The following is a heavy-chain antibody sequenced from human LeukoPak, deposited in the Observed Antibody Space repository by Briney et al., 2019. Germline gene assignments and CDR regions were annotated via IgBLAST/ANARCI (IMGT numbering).Heavy chain of an antibody. CDR2: HNSDGSST. CDR1: GFNLSSYS. J-gene: IGHJ4*02. D-gene: IGHD3-3*01. V-gene: IGHV3-74*01. Sequence: PGGSLRLSCAASGFNLSSYSMHWVRQTKVKGLVWVKRHNSDGSSTSYADSVKGRFTISRNNAKNTLYLQMNSLTAEYTAVYYCTRAFWSGPPDYWGQGTLVTVSS. CDR3: TRAFWSGPPDY.